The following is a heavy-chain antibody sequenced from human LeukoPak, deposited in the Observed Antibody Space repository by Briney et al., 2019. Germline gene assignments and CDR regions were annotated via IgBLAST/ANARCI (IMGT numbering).Heavy chain of an antibody. CDR2: IYPDDSDT. V-gene: IGHV5-51*01. J-gene: IGHJ3*01. CDR3: AKTYYYGSGSPADAFDV. Sequence: GESLKISCKGSGYSFTGYWIGWVRQMPGKGLEWMGFIYPDDSDTRYSPSFQGQVTISADKSISTAYLQWSSLKASDTAMYYCAKTYYYGSGSPADAFDVWGQGTVVTISS. D-gene: IGHD3-10*01. CDR1: GYSFTGYW.